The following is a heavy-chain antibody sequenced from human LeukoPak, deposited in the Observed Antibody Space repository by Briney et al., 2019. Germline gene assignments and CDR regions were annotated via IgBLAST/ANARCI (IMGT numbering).Heavy chain of an antibody. CDR2: IYSGHST. CDR1: LWILCRNY. D-gene: IGHD6-13*01. J-gene: IGHJ3*02. Sequence: AGGLRVSRVDCLWILCRNYISWVRPGAAKEVAGVSGIYSGHSTYYADSLRGRLTISRDHSNNTLYPQMNSLRAEDTALYYCARGSTSWYWSGAAFDIWGQGTMVTVSS. V-gene: IGHV3-53*01. CDR3: ARGSTSWYWSGAAFDI.